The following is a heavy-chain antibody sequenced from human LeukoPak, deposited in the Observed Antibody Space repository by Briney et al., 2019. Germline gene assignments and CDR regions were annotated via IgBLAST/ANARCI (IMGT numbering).Heavy chain of an antibody. CDR3: ARVLTRRMGALYI. J-gene: IGHJ3*02. Sequence: GGSLRLSCAASGFTFSSYWMSWVRQAPGKGLEWVANIKQDGSEKYYVDSVKGRFTISRDNAKNSLYMQMNSLRAEDTAVYYFARVLTRRMGALYIWGQGTIVTVS. V-gene: IGHV3-7*01. CDR1: GFTFSSYW. D-gene: IGHD2-21*02. CDR2: IKQDGSEK.